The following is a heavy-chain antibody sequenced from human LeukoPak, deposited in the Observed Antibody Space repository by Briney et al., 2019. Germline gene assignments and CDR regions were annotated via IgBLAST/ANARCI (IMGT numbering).Heavy chain of an antibody. CDR3: AKHSLPYDSSGFFDY. J-gene: IGHJ4*02. Sequence: GGSLRLSCAASGFTFSSYAMSWVRQAPGKGLEWVSAISGSGGSTSYADSVKGRFTISRDNSKNTLYLQMNSLRAEDTAVYYCAKHSLPYDSSGFFDYWGQGTLVTVSS. V-gene: IGHV3-23*01. D-gene: IGHD3-22*01. CDR1: GFTFSSYA. CDR2: ISGSGGST.